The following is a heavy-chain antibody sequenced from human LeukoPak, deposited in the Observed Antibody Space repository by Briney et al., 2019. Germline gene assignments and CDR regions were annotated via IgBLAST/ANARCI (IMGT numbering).Heavy chain of an antibody. D-gene: IGHD3-9*01. J-gene: IGHJ4*02. CDR2: INHSGST. V-gene: IGHV4-34*01. Sequence: SETLSLTCAVYGGSFRGYYWSWIRQPPGKGLEWIGEINHSGSTNYNPSLKSRVTISVDTSKNQFSLKLSSVTAADTAVYYCARGRISTGYYFFDYWGQGTLVTVSS. CDR1: GGSFRGYY. CDR3: ARGRISTGYYFFDY.